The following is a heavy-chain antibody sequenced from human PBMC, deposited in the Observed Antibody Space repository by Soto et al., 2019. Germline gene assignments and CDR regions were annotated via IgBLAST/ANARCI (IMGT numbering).Heavy chain of an antibody. V-gene: IGHV1-18*01. D-gene: IGHD2-8*01. CDR3: AMVDVSLTPSPQDV. CDR1: GYSFTRYG. J-gene: IGHJ6*02. Sequence: QVQLVQSGAEVKNPGASVKVSCKASGYSFTRYGIGWARQAPGQGLEWMGWINAYNGNTNYAQNLQGRLTLTTDTSTTTAYMELRSLRSNDTAIYYCAMVDVSLTPSPQDVWGQGTTVTVSS. CDR2: INAYNGNT.